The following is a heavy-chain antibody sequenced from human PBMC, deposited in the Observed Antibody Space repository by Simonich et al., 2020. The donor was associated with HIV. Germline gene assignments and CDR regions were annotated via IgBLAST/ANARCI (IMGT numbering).Heavy chain of an antibody. D-gene: IGHD3-10*01. Sequence: QVQLQESGPGLVKPSETLSLTCAVSGYSISSGYYWGWIRQPPGKGLEWIGYIYYSGSTNYNPSLKSRVTISVDTSKNQFSLKLSSVTAADTAVYYCARPSYYGSGSYYSDYWGQGTLVTVSS. CDR2: IYYSGST. CDR3: ARPSYYGSGSYYSDY. V-gene: IGHV4-38-2*01. J-gene: IGHJ4*02. CDR1: GYSISSGYY.